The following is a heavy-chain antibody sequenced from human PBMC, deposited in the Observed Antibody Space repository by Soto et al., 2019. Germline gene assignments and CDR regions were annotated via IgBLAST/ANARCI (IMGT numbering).Heavy chain of an antibody. CDR1: GYTFTGYY. CDR3: ARGMEYSGYDGSKYYFDY. J-gene: IGHJ4*02. CDR2: INPNSGGT. D-gene: IGHD5-12*01. Sequence: GASVTVSCKASGYTFTGYYMHWVRQAPGQGLEWMGWINPNSGGTNYAQKFQGWVTMTRDTSISTAYMELSRLRSDDTAVYYCARGMEYSGYDGSKYYFDYWGQGTLVTVSS. V-gene: IGHV1-2*04.